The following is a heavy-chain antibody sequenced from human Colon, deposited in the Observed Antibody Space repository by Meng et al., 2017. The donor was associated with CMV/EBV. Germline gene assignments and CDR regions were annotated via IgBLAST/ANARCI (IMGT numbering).Heavy chain of an antibody. V-gene: IGHV3-30*09. CDR1: GLTFTSYA. J-gene: IGHJ4*02. Sequence: GESLKISCAASGLTFTSYAMHWVRQAPGEGLEWGGVISYDGSNKYFADSVKGRFDMSRDNGKNTLYLQMNSLRTEDTAIYYCVRDTSFYYDAGSYLLDFWGQGTLVTVSS. CDR2: ISYDGSNK. D-gene: IGHD3-10*01. CDR3: VRDTSFYYDAGSYLLDF.